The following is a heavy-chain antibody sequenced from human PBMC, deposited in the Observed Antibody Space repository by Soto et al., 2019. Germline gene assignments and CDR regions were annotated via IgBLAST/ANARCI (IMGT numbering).Heavy chain of an antibody. CDR2: IYPGDSDT. Sequence: PGESLKISCKGSGYSFTSYWIGWVRQMPGKGLEWMGIIYPGDSDTRYSPSFQGQVTISADKSISTAYLQWSSLKASDTAMYYCARLGPPDYYGSWSYTSSYYYSMHVWGQATTVTV. V-gene: IGHV5-51*01. D-gene: IGHD3-10*01. J-gene: IGHJ6*02. CDR3: ARLGPPDYYGSWSYTSSYYYSMHV. CDR1: GYSFTSYW.